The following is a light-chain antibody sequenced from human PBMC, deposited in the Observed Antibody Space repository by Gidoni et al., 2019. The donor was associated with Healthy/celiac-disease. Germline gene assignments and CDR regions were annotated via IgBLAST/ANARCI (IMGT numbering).Light chain of an antibody. CDR1: ALPKKY. V-gene: IGLV3-10*01. CDR3: YSTDSSGNHVV. J-gene: IGLJ2*01. Sequence: SYELTQPPSVSVSAGQTARITCSGDALPKKYAYWYQQKSGQAPVLVIYEDRKRPSGIPERFSGSSSGTMATLTISGAQVEDEADYYCYSTDSSGNHVVFGGGTKLTVL. CDR2: EDR.